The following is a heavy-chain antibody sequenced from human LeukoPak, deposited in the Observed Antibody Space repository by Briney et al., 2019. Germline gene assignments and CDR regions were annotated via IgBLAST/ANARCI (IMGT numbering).Heavy chain of an antibody. CDR3: ARRRGRTFYFDY. CDR1: GGSISSYY. V-gene: IGHV4-4*07. CDR2: IYTSGST. Sequence: SETLSLTCTVSGGSISSYYWSWIRQPAGKGLEWIGRIYTSGSTNYSPSLKSRVTISVDTSKNQFSLRLSSVTAADTAVYYCARRRGRTFYFDYWGQGTLVTVSS. D-gene: IGHD3-16*01. J-gene: IGHJ4*02.